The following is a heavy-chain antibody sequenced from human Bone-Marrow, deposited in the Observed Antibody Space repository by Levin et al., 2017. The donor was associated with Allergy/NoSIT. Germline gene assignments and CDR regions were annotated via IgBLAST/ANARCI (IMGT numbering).Heavy chain of an antibody. CDR1: GYNLTRSA. J-gene: IGHJ6*02. Sequence: GGSLRLSCKASGYNLTRSAMNWVRQAPGQGLQWMGWINTINGNPSYAQGFTGRFVFSLDSSVSTTYLQITSLKAEDTAIYYCAVKTIFGMAPYGMDVWGQGTTVTVSS. CDR2: INTINGNP. CDR3: AVKTIFGMAPYGMDV. D-gene: IGHD3-3*01. V-gene: IGHV7-4-1*02.